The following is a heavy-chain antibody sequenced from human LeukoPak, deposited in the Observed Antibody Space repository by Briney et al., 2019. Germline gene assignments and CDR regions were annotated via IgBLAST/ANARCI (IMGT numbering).Heavy chain of an antibody. CDR1: GYTFTGYY. V-gene: IGHV1-2*02. D-gene: IGHD2-15*01. Sequence: ASVKVSCKASGYTFTGYYMHWVRQAPGQGLEWMGWINSNSGGVHYAQNFQGRVTMTRDTSISTAYMDLTRLRYDDTAVYFCARYLAAPYDAFDIWGQGTMVTVSS. J-gene: IGHJ3*02. CDR3: ARYLAAPYDAFDI. CDR2: INSNSGGV.